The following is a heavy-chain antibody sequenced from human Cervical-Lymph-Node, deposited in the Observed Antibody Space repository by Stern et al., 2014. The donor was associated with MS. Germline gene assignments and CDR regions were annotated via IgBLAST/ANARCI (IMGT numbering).Heavy chain of an antibody. Sequence: QVQLVQSGPRLVKPSETVSLTCTVSDGSIRSDYWSWIRQPPGKGLEYIGHITYSGITNYNPSLKSRVTISVDRSNNQFSLSLSSVTFMDTAVYYCARQDDSSYYYYYGMDVWGPGTTVTVSS. CDR1: DGSIRSDY. CDR2: ITYSGIT. D-gene: IGHD3-3*01. CDR3: ARQDDSSYYYYYGMDV. J-gene: IGHJ6*02. V-gene: IGHV4-59*01.